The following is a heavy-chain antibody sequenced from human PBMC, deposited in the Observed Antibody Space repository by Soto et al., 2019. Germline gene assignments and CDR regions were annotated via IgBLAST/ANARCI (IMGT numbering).Heavy chain of an antibody. D-gene: IGHD6-19*01. CDR1: GGSISSSSYY. CDR3: ARREQWLGVYYYYYGMDV. Sequence: SETLSLTCTVSGGSISSSSYYWGWIRQPPGKGLEWIGSIYYSGSTYYNPSLKSRVTISVDTSKNQFSLKLSSVTAADTAVHYCARREQWLGVYYYYYGMDVWGQGTTVTVSS. CDR2: IYYSGST. J-gene: IGHJ6*02. V-gene: IGHV4-39*07.